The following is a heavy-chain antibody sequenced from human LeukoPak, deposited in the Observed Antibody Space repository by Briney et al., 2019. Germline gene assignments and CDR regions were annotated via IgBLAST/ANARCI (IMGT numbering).Heavy chain of an antibody. D-gene: IGHD2-21*02. V-gene: IGHV4-38-2*02. CDR1: GYSISSGYY. CDR2: IYHSGST. Sequence: SETLSLTCTVSGYSISSGYYWGWIRQPPGKGLEWIGSIYHSGSTYYNPSLKSRVTISVDTSKNQFSLKLSSVTAADTAVYYCARLDCGGDCYYYYYGMDVWGQGTTVTVSS. CDR3: ARLDCGGDCYYYYYGMDV. J-gene: IGHJ6*02.